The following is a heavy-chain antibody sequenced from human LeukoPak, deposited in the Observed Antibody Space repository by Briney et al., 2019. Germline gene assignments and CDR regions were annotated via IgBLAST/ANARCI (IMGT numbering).Heavy chain of an antibody. CDR1: GGSISSNY. Sequence: SETLSLTCTVSGGSISSNYWSWIRQPPGKGLECIGYIYYSGSTNYNPSLKSRVTISVDTSKNQFSLKLTSVTAADTAVYYCARGGEGYPLPHYFDYWGQGTLVTVSS. D-gene: IGHD5-18*01. V-gene: IGHV4-59*01. CDR2: IYYSGST. J-gene: IGHJ4*02. CDR3: ARGGEGYPLPHYFDY.